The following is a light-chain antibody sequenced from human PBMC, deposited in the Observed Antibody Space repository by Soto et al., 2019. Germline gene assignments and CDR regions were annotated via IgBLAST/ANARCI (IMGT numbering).Light chain of an antibody. J-gene: IGKJ1*01. Sequence: ETVMTQSPVTLSVSPGERATLSCRASQSVSSYLAWYQQKPGQAPRLLIYDASNRATGIPARFSGSGSGTDFTLTISSLEPEDFAVYYCQQRSNWPRTFGQGTKVDIK. CDR3: QQRSNWPRT. CDR2: DAS. CDR1: QSVSSY. V-gene: IGKV3-11*01.